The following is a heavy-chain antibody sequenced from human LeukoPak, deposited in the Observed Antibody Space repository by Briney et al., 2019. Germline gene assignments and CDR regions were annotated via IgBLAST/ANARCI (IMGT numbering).Heavy chain of an antibody. J-gene: IGHJ4*02. D-gene: IGHD3-22*01. V-gene: IGHV3-23*01. CDR1: GFTFSSSA. CDR3: ASQKENFYDSSGNN. CDR2: ISGNGGST. Sequence: GGSLRLSCAASGFTFSSSAMSWVRQAPGKGREWVSAISGNGGSTYYADSVKGRFTISRDNSKNTLHLQMNSLRAEDTAVYFCASQKENFYDSSGNNWGQGTLVTVSS.